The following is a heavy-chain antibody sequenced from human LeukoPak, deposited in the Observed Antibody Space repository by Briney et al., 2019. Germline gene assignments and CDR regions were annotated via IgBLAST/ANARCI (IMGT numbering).Heavy chain of an antibody. Sequence: GGSLRLSCAASGFTFSSYGMHWVRQAPGKGLEWVAFIRYDGSNKYYADSVKGRFTISRDNSKNTLYLQMNSLRAEDTAVYYCAKDLVGANRPLYLDYWGQGTLVTASS. V-gene: IGHV3-30*02. CDR3: AKDLVGANRPLYLDY. J-gene: IGHJ4*02. D-gene: IGHD1-26*01. CDR1: GFTFSSYG. CDR2: IRYDGSNK.